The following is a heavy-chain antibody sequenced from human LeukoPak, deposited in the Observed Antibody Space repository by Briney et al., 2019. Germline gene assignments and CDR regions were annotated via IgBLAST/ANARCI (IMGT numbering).Heavy chain of an antibody. CDR2: IYYSGST. CDR3: ARHRDYYDT. V-gene: IGHV4-39*01. D-gene: IGHD3-22*01. Sequence: SETLSLTCTVSGGSISSSSYYWGRLRQPPGKGLEWIGSIYYSGSTYYNPSLKSRVTISVDTSKNQFSLKLSSVTAADTAVYFCARHRDYYDTWGHGTLVTVSS. CDR1: GGSISSSSYY. J-gene: IGHJ4*01.